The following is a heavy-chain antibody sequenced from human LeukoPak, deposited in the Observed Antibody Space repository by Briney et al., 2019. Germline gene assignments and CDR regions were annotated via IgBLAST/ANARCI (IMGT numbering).Heavy chain of an antibody. V-gene: IGHV4-59*06. Sequence: SETLSLTCTVSGGSISSYYWSWIRQPPGKGLEWIGYIYYSGSTYYNPSLKSRVTISVDTSKNQFSLKLSSVTAADTAVYYCARVSSYDFWSGYSHDYWGQGTLVTVSS. D-gene: IGHD3-3*01. CDR2: IYYSGST. J-gene: IGHJ4*02. CDR3: ARVSSYDFWSGYSHDY. CDR1: GGSISSYY.